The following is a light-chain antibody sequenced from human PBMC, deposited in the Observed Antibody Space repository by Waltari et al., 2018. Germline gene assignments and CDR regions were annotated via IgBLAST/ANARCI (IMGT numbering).Light chain of an antibody. CDR3: SSFTSSSVYV. CDR2: EVS. Sequence: QSALTQPTSVSGSPGKSSTISCTGTSSDVGGFNYVSWYQQHPGKAPKLMIYEVSNRPSGVPSRFSGSKSGNTASLTISGLQAEDESDYYCSSFTSSSVYVFGTGTKVTVL. J-gene: IGLJ1*01. CDR1: SSDVGGFNY. V-gene: IGLV2-14*01.